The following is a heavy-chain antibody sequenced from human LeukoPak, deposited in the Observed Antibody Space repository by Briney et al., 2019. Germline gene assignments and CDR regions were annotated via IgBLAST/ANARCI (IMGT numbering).Heavy chain of an antibody. CDR3: TGDQTLYY. J-gene: IGHJ4*02. Sequence: GGSLRLSCTASGFTFGDYAMTWVRQAPGKGLEGVGFIRSQIYGGASEYAESVQGRFNILKDDSQGVAYLEMNSLQTEDTAVYYWTGDQTLYYWGKGILVAVSS. CDR1: GFTFGDYA. V-gene: IGHV3-49*04. CDR2: IRSQIYGGAS.